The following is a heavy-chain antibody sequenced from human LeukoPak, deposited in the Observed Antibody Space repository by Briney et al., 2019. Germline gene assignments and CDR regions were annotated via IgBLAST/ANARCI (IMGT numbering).Heavy chain of an antibody. CDR3: ARDFGGSYSNWFDP. CDR2: IYYSGST. J-gene: IGHJ5*02. V-gene: IGHV4-61*08. CDR1: GGSISSGGYY. Sequence: SETLSLTCTVSGGSISSGGYYWSWIRQHPGKGLEWIGYIYYSGSTNYNPPLKSRVTISVDTSKNQFSLKLSSVTAADTAVYYCARDFGGSYSNWFDPWGQGTLVTVSS. D-gene: IGHD1-26*01.